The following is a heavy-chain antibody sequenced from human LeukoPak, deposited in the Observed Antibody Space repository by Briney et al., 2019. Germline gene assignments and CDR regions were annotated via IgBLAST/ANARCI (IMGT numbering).Heavy chain of an antibody. V-gene: IGHV1-18*01. Sequence: GASVKVSCKASVYTFTSYGISWVRQAPGQGLEWMGWIRAYNGNTNYAQRLQGRVTMTTDTSTSTAYMELRSLRSDDTAVYYCARDEIWFGELSVDYWGQGTLVTVSS. CDR1: VYTFTSYG. J-gene: IGHJ4*02. CDR3: ARDEIWFGELSVDY. D-gene: IGHD3-10*01. CDR2: IRAYNGNT.